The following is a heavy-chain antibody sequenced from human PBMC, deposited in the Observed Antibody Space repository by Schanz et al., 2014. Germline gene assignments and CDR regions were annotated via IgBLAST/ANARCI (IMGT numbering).Heavy chain of an antibody. CDR3: ARFLARYQYYGVDV. D-gene: IGHD3-3*01. Sequence: EAQLLESGGGLVQPGGSLRLSCVASGFTFFGSFAMSWVRQAPGKGLEWVSHISGSSIHKNYADSVKGRFSISRDNGETSVYLQINSLRVEDTAVYYCARFLARYQYYGVDVWGQGTTVIVSS. J-gene: IGHJ6*02. CDR2: ISGSSIHK. V-gene: IGHV3-48*04. CDR1: GFTFFGSFA.